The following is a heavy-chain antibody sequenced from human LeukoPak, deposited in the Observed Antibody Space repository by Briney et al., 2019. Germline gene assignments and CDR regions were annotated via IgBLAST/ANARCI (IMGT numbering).Heavy chain of an antibody. V-gene: IGHV4-30-4*01. J-gene: IGHJ4*02. CDR3: ARTHPRYSSGWYGY. CDR1: GGSISSGDYY. CDR2: INHSGST. Sequence: SQTLSLTCTVSGGSISSGDYYWSWIRQPPGKGLEWIGEINHSGSTNYNPSLKSRVTISVDTSKNQFSLKLSSVTAADTAVYYCARTHPRYSSGWYGYWGQGTLVTVSS. D-gene: IGHD6-19*01.